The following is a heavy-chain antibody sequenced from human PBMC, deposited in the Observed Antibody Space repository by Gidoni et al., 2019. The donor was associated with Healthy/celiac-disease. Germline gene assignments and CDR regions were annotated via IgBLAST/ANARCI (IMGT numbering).Heavy chain of an antibody. V-gene: IGHV4-34*01. J-gene: IGHJ4*02. CDR3: ARRDSSGWYRIFDY. CDR1: GGSFRGYY. D-gene: IGHD6-19*01. Sequence: QVQLQQWGAGLLKPSETLSLTCAVYGGSFRGYYWSWIRQPPGKGLEWIGEINHSGSTNYNPSLKSRVTISVDTSKNQFSLKLSSVTAADTAVYYCARRDSSGWYRIFDYWGQGTLVTVSS. CDR2: INHSGST.